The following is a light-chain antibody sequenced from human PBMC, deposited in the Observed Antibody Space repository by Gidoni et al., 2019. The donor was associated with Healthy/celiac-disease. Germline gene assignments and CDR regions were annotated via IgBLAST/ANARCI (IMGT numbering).Light chain of an antibody. Sequence: ERVMTQCPATLSVSPGERATLSCRASQSVSSNLAWYQQKPGQAPRLLIYGASTRATGIPARFSGSGSGTDFTLTISSLQSEDFAVYYCQQYNNWPPLTFGGXTQVEIK. CDR2: GAS. J-gene: IGKJ4*01. CDR1: QSVSSN. CDR3: QQYNNWPPLT. V-gene: IGKV3-15*01.